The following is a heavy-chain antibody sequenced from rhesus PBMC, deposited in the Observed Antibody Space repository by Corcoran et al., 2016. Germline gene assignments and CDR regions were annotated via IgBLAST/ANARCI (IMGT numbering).Heavy chain of an antibody. D-gene: IGHD6-13*01. V-gene: IGHV4-80*01. CDR2: ISGNSESP. J-gene: IGHJ4*01. CDR3: LRGPYTSPFDY. CDR1: GVSFSIYW. Sequence: QVQLQESGPGLVKPSETLSLTCAVSGVSFSIYWWTWIRQPPGKGLEWIGGISGNSESPNYNPSLKSRVTISKDASKNQFSLRLTSVTAADTAVYYCLRGPYTSPFDYWGQGVLVTVSS.